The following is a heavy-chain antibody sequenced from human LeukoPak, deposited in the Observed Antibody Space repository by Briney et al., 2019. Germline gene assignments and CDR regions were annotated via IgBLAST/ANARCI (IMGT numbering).Heavy chain of an antibody. Sequence: GGSLRLSCAASGFTFSSYEMNWVRQAPGKGLEWVSHISSSGSTIYYADSVKGRFTISRDNAKNSLYLQMNSLRAEDTAVYYCARDRLYYDILTGYYYSDHGMDVWGQGTTVTVSS. V-gene: IGHV3-48*03. CDR2: ISSSGSTI. CDR3: ARDRLYYDILTGYYYSDHGMDV. D-gene: IGHD3-9*01. CDR1: GFTFSSYE. J-gene: IGHJ6*02.